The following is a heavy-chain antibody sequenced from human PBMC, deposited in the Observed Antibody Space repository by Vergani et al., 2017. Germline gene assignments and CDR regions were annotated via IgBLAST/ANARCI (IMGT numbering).Heavy chain of an antibody. CDR2: IYYTGSA. Sequence: QLQLHKSGPGLVKPSETLSLTCTLSGGSISSSSHFWGWLRQTPGKGLEWIGSIYYTGSAYYNPSLKSRVSISVDASKNQFSLKLSSVTAADSAVYYCARNDSSHYDASYYGLDVWGQGTTVTVSS. CDR3: ARNDSSHYDASYYGLDV. J-gene: IGHJ6*02. CDR1: GGSISSSSHF. D-gene: IGHD3-10*01. V-gene: IGHV4-39*01.